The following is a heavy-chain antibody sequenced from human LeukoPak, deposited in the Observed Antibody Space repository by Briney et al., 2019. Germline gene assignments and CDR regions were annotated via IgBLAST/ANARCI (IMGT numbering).Heavy chain of an antibody. V-gene: IGHV4-34*01. Sequence: SETLSLTCAVYGGSFSGYYWSWIRQPPGKGLEWIGEINHSGSTNYNPSLKSRVTISVDTSKNQFSLKLSSVTAADTAVYYCARAGRITMVRGVIIPFDYWGQGTLVTVSS. CDR3: ARAGRITMVRGVIIPFDY. CDR2: INHSGST. CDR1: GGSFSGYY. D-gene: IGHD3-10*01. J-gene: IGHJ4*02.